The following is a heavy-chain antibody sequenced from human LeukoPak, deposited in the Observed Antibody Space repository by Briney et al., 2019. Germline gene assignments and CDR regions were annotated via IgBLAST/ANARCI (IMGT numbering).Heavy chain of an antibody. CDR3: ARGQLLLEGYFYYMDV. CDR2: VSDDGNKK. J-gene: IGHJ6*03. CDR1: GFTLSSYP. V-gene: IGHV3-30*01. D-gene: IGHD2-2*01. Sequence: RGSLRLSCAASGFTLSSYPMHWVRQAPGKGLEWVAVVSDDGNKKFDADFVKGRFTISRDNSKNTLYLQMNSLRGEDTAVYYCARGQLLLEGYFYYMDVWGKGTTVTVSS.